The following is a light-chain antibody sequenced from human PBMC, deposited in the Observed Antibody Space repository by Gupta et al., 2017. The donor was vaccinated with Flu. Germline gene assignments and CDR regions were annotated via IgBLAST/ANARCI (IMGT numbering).Light chain of an antibody. J-gene: IGKJ4*01. CDR2: DAS. Sequence: EIVLTQSPGTVSWSPGERATLTCRASQSVGSNYLAWYQQRPGQAPRLLIYDASSRATGIPDRFSGSASGTDFILTISRLEPEDFAVYYCQQYATSPLTFGGGTKVEI. CDR3: QQYATSPLT. V-gene: IGKV3-20*01. CDR1: QSVGSNY.